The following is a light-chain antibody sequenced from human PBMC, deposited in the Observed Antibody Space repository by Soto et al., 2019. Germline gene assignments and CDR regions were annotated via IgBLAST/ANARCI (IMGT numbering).Light chain of an antibody. J-gene: IGLJ2*01. V-gene: IGLV4-69*01. CDR2: LNSDGSH. CDR1: SGHISYA. Sequence: QPVLTQSPSASASLGASVKVTCTLSSGHISYAIAWHQQQPEKGPRYLMKLNSDGSHSKGDGIPDRFSGSSSGAERYLTISSLQSEDEADWYCQTWVGTGNVVFGGGTKLTVL. CDR3: QTWVGTGNVV.